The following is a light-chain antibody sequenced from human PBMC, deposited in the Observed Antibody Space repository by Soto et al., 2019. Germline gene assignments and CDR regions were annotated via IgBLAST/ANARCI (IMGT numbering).Light chain of an antibody. Sequence: QSVLTQPRSVSGSPGQSVTISCTGTSSDVGGYNYVSWYQQHPGKAPKLMIYDVSKRPSGVPDRFSGSKSGNTASLTISGLQAEDEADYYCSSYAGRYTPLVFGTGTKVTVL. V-gene: IGLV2-11*01. CDR3: SSYAGRYTPLV. CDR1: SSDVGGYNY. J-gene: IGLJ1*01. CDR2: DVS.